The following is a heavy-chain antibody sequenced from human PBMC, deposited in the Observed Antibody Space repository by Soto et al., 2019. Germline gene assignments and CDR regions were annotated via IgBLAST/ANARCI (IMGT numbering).Heavy chain of an antibody. CDR3: ARHDSGDYGSGSYYPPYYYYYGMDV. J-gene: IGHJ6*02. CDR2: IDPSDSYT. V-gene: IGHV5-10-1*01. Sequence: PGESLKISCKGSGYSFTSYWISWVRQMPGKGLEWMGRIDPSDSYTDYSLSFQGHVTISADKSISTAYLQWSSLKASDTAMYYCARHDSGDYGSGSYYPPYYYYYGMDVWGQGTTVTVSS. D-gene: IGHD3-10*01. CDR1: GYSFTSYW.